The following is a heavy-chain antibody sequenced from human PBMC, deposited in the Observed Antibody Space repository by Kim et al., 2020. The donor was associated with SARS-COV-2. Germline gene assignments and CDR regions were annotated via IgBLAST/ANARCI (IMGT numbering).Heavy chain of an antibody. Sequence: SETLSLTCTVSGGSISSYYWSWIRQPPGKGLEWIGYIYYSGSTNYNPSLKSRVTISVDTSKNQFSLKLSSVTAADTAVYYCARGIRYRGYFDLWGRGTLV. J-gene: IGHJ2*01. D-gene: IGHD3-9*01. CDR2: IYYSGST. V-gene: IGHV4-59*01. CDR1: GGSISSYY. CDR3: ARGIRYRGYFDL.